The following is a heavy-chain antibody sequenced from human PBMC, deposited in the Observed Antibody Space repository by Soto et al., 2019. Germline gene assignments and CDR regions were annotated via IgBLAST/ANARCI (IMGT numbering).Heavy chain of an antibody. CDR3: ARDSRTSQNIYYYYGMDV. CDR1: GGSVSSGSYY. CDR2: IYYSGST. V-gene: IGHV4-61*01. Sequence: QVQLQESGPGLVKPSETLSLTCTVSGGSVSSGSYYWSWIRQPPGKGLAWIGYIYYSGSTNYNPSLRSRVTISVDTSKNQASLKLSSVTAADTAVYYCARDSRTSQNIYYYYGMDVWGQGTTVTVSS. J-gene: IGHJ6*02. D-gene: IGHD2-2*01.